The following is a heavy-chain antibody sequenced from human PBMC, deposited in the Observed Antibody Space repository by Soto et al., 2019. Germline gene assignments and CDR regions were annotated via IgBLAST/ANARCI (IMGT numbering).Heavy chain of an antibody. J-gene: IGHJ6*03. Sequence: SETLSLTCTVSGGSISSSSYYWGWIRQPPGKGLEWIGSIYYSGSTYYNPSLKSRVTISVDTSKNQFSLKLSSVTAADTAVYYCARHLSGLGDYYHYYMAVWGKGTTVTGSS. D-gene: IGHD3-16*01. CDR2: IYYSGST. V-gene: IGHV4-39*01. CDR3: ARHLSGLGDYYHYYMAV. CDR1: GGSISSSSYY.